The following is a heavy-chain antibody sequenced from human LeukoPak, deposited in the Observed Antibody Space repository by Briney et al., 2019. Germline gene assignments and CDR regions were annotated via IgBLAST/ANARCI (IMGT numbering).Heavy chain of an antibody. Sequence: SETLSLTCAVYGGSFSGYYWSWIRQPPGKGLEWIGEINHSGSTNYNPSLKSRVAISVDTSKNQFSLKLSSVTAADTAVYYCARGYRITMIVRFGWFDPWGQGTLVTVSS. CDR3: ARGYRITMIVRFGWFDP. V-gene: IGHV4-34*01. J-gene: IGHJ5*02. CDR2: INHSGST. D-gene: IGHD3-22*01. CDR1: GGSFSGYY.